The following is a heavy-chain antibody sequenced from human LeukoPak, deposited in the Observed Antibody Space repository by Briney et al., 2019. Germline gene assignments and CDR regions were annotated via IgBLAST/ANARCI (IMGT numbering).Heavy chain of an antibody. Sequence: PGGSLRLSCAASGFTFSIYAMNWVRQAPGKGLEWVSTIGGTGGSTYYADSVKGRFTISRDNSKNTLYLQMNTLRAEDTAVYYCAKDRPYYYDSSGYEAFDIWGQGTMVTVSS. CDR3: AKDRPYYYDSSGYEAFDI. CDR1: GFTFSIYA. V-gene: IGHV3-23*01. J-gene: IGHJ3*02. D-gene: IGHD3-22*01. CDR2: IGGTGGST.